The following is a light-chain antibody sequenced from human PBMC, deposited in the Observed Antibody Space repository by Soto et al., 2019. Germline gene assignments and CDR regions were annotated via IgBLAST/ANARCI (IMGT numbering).Light chain of an antibody. CDR2: DSS. V-gene: IGKV3-11*01. CDR1: QSVSSF. CDR3: QQRSNWPWT. J-gene: IGKJ1*01. Sequence: EIVLTQSPATLPLSPGERATLSCRASQSVSSFLAWYQQKPGQAPRLLIYDSSNRATGIPVRFSGSGSGTDFTLTISSLEPEDFAVYYCQQRSNWPWTFGQGTKVEIK.